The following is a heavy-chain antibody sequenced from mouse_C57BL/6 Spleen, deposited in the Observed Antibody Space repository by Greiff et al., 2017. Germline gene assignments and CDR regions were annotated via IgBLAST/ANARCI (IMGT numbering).Heavy chain of an antibody. D-gene: IGHD2-2*01. CDR2: IRSKSNNYAT. CDR3: VRQGGYHWYFDV. CDR1: GFSFNTYA. Sequence: DVHLVESGGGLVQPKGSLKLSCAASGFSFNTYAMNWVRQAPGKGLEWVARIRSKSNNYATYYADSVKDRFTISRDDSESMLYLQMNNLKTEDTAMYYCVRQGGYHWYFDVWGTGTTVTVSS. J-gene: IGHJ1*03. V-gene: IGHV10-1*01.